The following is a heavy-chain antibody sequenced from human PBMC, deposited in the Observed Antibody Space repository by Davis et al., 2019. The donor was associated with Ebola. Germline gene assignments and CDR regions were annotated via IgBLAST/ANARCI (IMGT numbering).Heavy chain of an antibody. CDR3: ARAGLKGPLTD. CDR2: INPSGGST. CDR1: GYTFINYY. D-gene: IGHD3-16*01. Sequence: ASVKVSCKASGYTFINYYMHWVRQAPGQGLEWMGIINPSGGSTRYAQKFQGRVTMTRDTSTSTVYMELSSLISEDTAVYYCARAGLKGPLTDWGQGTLVTVSS. V-gene: IGHV1-46*01. J-gene: IGHJ4*02.